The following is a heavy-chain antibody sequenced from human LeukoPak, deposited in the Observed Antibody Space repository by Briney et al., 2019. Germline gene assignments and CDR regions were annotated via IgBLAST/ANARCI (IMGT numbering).Heavy chain of an antibody. CDR2: IRSKANSYAT. CDR1: GFTFSGSA. D-gene: IGHD2-15*01. Sequence: GGSLRLSCAASGFTFSGSAMHWVRQASGKGLEWVGRIRSKANSYATAYAASVKGRFTISRDDSKNTAYLQMNSLRAEDTAIYYCAKNGDRGAYCSGGTCHPYYYYYMDVWGKGTTVTISS. V-gene: IGHV3-73*01. CDR3: AKNGDRGAYCSGGTCHPYYYYYMDV. J-gene: IGHJ6*03.